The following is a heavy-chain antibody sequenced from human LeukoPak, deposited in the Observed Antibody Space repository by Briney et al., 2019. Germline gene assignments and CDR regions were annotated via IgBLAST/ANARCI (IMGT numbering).Heavy chain of an antibody. D-gene: IGHD5-12*01. V-gene: IGHV3-21*01. Sequence: GGSLRLSCAASGFTFSSYSMNWVRQAPGEGLEWVSSISSSSSYIYYADSVKGRFTISRDNAKNSLYLQMNSLRTEDTAVYYCARGRGYEFDAFDIWGQGTMVTVSS. J-gene: IGHJ3*02. CDR2: ISSSSSYI. CDR3: ARGRGYEFDAFDI. CDR1: GFTFSSYS.